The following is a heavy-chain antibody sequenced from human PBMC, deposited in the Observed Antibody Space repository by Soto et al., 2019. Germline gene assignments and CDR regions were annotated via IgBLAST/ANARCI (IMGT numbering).Heavy chain of an antibody. D-gene: IGHD1-1*01. CDR3: GKAQTGIHEGTVDY. J-gene: IGHJ4*02. CDR1: RFSFGGYD. V-gene: IGHV3-23*01. CDR2: IVGGGTNT. Sequence: EVQLLESGGTLVQPGESLRRSCTASRFSFGGYDMTWVLQGPGKGLEWVSSIVGGGTNTCYADSVKGGFTISRDNSQNTLFLQMSSLRVEDTAVYFCGKAQTGIHEGTVDYWGQGTLVTVSS.